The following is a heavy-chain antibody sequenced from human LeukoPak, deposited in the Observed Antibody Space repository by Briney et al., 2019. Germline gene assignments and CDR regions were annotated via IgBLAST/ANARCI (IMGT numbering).Heavy chain of an antibody. CDR3: AGLVGVYNAFDI. D-gene: IGHD1-26*01. J-gene: IGHJ3*02. Sequence: SETLSLTCTVSGGSISSGSYYWSWIRQPPGKGLEWIGYIYHSGSTYYNPSLKSRVTISVDTSKNQFSLKLSSVTAADTAVYYCAGLVGVYNAFDIWGQGTMVTVSS. CDR1: GGSISSGSYY. CDR2: IYHSGST. V-gene: IGHV4-30-2*05.